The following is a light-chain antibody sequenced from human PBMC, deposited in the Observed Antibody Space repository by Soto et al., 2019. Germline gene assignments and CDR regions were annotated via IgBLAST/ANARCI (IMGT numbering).Light chain of an antibody. CDR2: G. J-gene: IGLJ3*02. CDR3: QSYDSSLSRRWV. Sequence: QSVLTQPPSVSGAPGQRVTISCTGSSSNIGAGYPVHWYQQLPGTAPKLLVAGNRPSGGPDRFSVSKSGASASLAITGLQAEDEADYYCQSYDSSLSRRWVFGGGTKVTVL. CDR1: SSNIGAGYP. V-gene: IGLV1-40*01.